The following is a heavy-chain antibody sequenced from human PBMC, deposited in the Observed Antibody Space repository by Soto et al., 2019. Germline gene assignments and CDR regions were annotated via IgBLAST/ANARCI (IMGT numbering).Heavy chain of an antibody. CDR1: GYTFTSYY. CDR2: INPSSGST. Sequence: QVQLAQSGAEVKKPGASVKVSCKASGYTFTSYYLHWVRQAPGQGLEWMGIINPSSGSTNYAQKFQARRTIHRETSTSTAYMELSSLRSDDTAVYYCARGVPAAGTWGQGTLVTVSS. V-gene: IGHV1-46*03. J-gene: IGHJ4*02. D-gene: IGHD6-13*01. CDR3: ARGVPAAGT.